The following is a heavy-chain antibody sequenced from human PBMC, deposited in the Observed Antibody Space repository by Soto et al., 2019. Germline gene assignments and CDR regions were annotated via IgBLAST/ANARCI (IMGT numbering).Heavy chain of an antibody. Sequence: PSETLSLTCTVSGGSISSYYWSWIRQPPGKGLEWIGYIYYSGSTNYNPSLKSRVTISVDTSKNQFSLKLSSVTAADTAVYYCARQWELPVYFDYWGQGTLVTVSS. CDR2: IYYSGST. CDR1: GGSISSYY. V-gene: IGHV4-59*08. CDR3: ARQWELPVYFDY. D-gene: IGHD1-26*01. J-gene: IGHJ4*02.